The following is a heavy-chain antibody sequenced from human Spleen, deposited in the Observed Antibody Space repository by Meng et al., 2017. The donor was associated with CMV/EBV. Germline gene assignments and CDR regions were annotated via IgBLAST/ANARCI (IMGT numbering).Heavy chain of an antibody. CDR2: IYYSGST. Sequence: GQRTEPGPGLVKPSQTLSLTCPVSGGSVSSGGYYWTWIRQHPGKGLEWFGHIYYSGSTFYNPSLKRRVIISIDTSKNQFSLNLRSVTAADTAVYYCARVSSGWDYFDYWGQGTLVTVSS. CDR3: ARVSSGWDYFDY. D-gene: IGHD6-19*01. CDR1: GGSVSSGGYY. V-gene: IGHV4-31*03. J-gene: IGHJ4*02.